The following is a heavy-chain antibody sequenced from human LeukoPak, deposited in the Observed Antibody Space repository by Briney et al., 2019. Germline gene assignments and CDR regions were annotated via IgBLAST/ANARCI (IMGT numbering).Heavy chain of an antibody. Sequence: PGGSLRLSCAASGFTFSNAWMSWVRQAPGKGLEWVGRIKSKTDGGTTDYAAPVKGRFTISRDDSKNTLYLQMNSLKTEDTAVYYCTTGGQYYDILTGYYTVDYWGQGTLVTVSS. V-gene: IGHV3-15*01. CDR1: GFTFSNAW. CDR2: IKSKTDGGTT. J-gene: IGHJ4*02. CDR3: TTGGQYYDILTGYYTVDY. D-gene: IGHD3-9*01.